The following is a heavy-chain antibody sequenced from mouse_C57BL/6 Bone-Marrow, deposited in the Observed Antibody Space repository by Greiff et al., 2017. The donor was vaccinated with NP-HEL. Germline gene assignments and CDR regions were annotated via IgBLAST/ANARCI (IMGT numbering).Heavy chain of an antibody. Sequence: QVQLQQPGAELVRPGSSVKLSCKASGYTFTSYWMHWVKQRPIQGLEWIGNIDPSDSETHYNQKFKDKATLTVDKSSSTAYMQLSSLTSEDSAVYYCARGGDLLWVRRRGYYAMDYWGQGTSVTVSS. J-gene: IGHJ4*01. V-gene: IGHV1-52*01. CDR2: IDPSDSET. D-gene: IGHD2-2*01. CDR1: GYTFTSYW. CDR3: ARGGDLLWVRRRGYYAMDY.